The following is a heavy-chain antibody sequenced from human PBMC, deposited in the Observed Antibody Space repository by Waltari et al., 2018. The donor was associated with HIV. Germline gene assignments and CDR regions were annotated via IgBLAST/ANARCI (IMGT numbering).Heavy chain of an antibody. CDR2: ISYSRLHI. CDR3: TRTVSSYKYYFDY. J-gene: IGHJ4*02. CDR1: GFTFSSYS. D-gene: IGHD6-13*01. Sequence: VHLLESGGGLVQPGGSLRLSCAASGFTFSSYSVNWVRQAPGKGLEWIAYISYSRLHIYYGASLQGRFTMSTDNSKNSLYLQMDSLRADDTAVYYCTRTVSSYKYYFDYWGQGTLVTVSS. V-gene: IGHV3-48*04.